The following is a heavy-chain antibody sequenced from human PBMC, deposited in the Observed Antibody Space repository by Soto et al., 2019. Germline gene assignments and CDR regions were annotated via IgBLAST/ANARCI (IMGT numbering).Heavy chain of an antibody. J-gene: IGHJ6*02. CDR1: GFTFSSYE. V-gene: IGHV3-48*03. CDR2: ISSSGSTI. CDR3: ARESSSSYYYYGMDV. Sequence: PGGSLRLSCAASGFTFSSYEMNWVRQAPGKGLEWVSYISSSGSTIYYADSVKGRFTISRDNAKNSLYLQMNSLRAEDTAVYYCARESSSSYYYYGMDVWGQGTTVTVS. D-gene: IGHD6-6*01.